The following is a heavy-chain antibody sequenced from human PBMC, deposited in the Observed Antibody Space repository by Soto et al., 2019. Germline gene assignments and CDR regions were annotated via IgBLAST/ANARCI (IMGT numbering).Heavy chain of an antibody. V-gene: IGHV3-23*01. Sequence: GGSLRLSCAASGFTFSSYAMSWVRQAPGKGLEWVSAISGSGGSTYYADSEKGRFTISRDNSKNTLYLQMNSLRAEDTAVYYCAGGIQLWWFDYWGQGTLVTVSS. D-gene: IGHD5-18*01. CDR1: GFTFSSYA. J-gene: IGHJ4*02. CDR3: AGGIQLWWFDY. CDR2: ISGSGGST.